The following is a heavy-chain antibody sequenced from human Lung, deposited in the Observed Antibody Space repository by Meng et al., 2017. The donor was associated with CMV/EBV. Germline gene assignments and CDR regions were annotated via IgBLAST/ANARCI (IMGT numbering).Heavy chain of an antibody. CDR3: ARVDYYDSSGYPMTYNWFDP. D-gene: IGHD3-22*01. Sequence: ASXXVSXKASGYTFSSYGINWVRQATGQGLEWMGWMNPNRGNTGYAQKFQGRVTMTRNTSISTAYMELSSLRSEDTAVYYCARVDYYDSSGYPMTYNWFDPXGQGXLVTVSS. J-gene: IGHJ5*02. V-gene: IGHV1-8*01. CDR2: MNPNRGNT. CDR1: GYTFSSYG.